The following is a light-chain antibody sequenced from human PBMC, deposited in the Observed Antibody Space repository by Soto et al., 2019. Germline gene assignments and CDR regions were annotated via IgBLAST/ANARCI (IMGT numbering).Light chain of an antibody. CDR3: QQRSNWPPVCT. Sequence: ELVCTQSPATLSLSPGERATLSCRASQTFSSHLAWYQQKPGQAPRLLIYDASKMVTSIPARFSGRGSGTDFTLTISSLEPEDFAVYYCQQRSNWPPVCTFGQGTRLEIK. CDR2: DAS. V-gene: IGKV3-11*01. J-gene: IGKJ5*01. CDR1: QTFSSH.